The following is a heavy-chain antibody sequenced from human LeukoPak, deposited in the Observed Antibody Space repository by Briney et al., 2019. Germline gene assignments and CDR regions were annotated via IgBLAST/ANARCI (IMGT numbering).Heavy chain of an antibody. CDR2: INWNGGST. Sequence: PGGSLRLSCAASGFTFDDYGMSRVRQAPGKGLEWVSGINWNGGSTGYADSVKGRFTISRDNAKNSLYLQVNSLRAEDTALYYCARTGVWFGELFRFDYWGQGTLVTVSS. D-gene: IGHD3-10*01. CDR3: ARTGVWFGELFRFDY. V-gene: IGHV3-20*04. CDR1: GFTFDDYG. J-gene: IGHJ4*02.